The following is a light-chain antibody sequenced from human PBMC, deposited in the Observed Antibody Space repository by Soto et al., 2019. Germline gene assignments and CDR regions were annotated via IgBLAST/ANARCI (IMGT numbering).Light chain of an antibody. J-gene: IGKJ1*01. CDR2: SAS. V-gene: IGKV1-5*03. CDR3: QQYNRFSWT. CDR1: QSINRW. Sequence: DIQMTQSPSTLSASVGERVTIICRASQSINRWVAWYQQKPGKAPKLLIYSASVLQGGVPPRFSGSVSGTEFTRTISSRQPDDFSTYFCQQYNRFSWTFGQGTKVEI.